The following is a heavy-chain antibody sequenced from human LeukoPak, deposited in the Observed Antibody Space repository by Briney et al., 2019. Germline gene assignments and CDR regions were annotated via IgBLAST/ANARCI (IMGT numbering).Heavy chain of an antibody. CDR2: IGYDGSNK. D-gene: IGHD2/OR15-2a*01. Sequence: PGGSLRLSCAASGFTFSSYGMHWVRQAPGKGLEWVAVIGYDGSNKYYADSVKGRFTISRDNSKNSLYLQMNSLRAEDTAVYYCARGKGYFSSGHTCDYWGQGTLVTVSS. CDR3: ARGKGYFSSGHTCDY. CDR1: GFTFSSYG. J-gene: IGHJ4*02. V-gene: IGHV3-33*01.